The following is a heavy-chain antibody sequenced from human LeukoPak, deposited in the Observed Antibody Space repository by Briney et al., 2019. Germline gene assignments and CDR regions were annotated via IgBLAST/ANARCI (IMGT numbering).Heavy chain of an antibody. V-gene: IGHV3-53*01. Sequence: GGSLRLSCAASGFTVSSNYMSWVRQAPGKGLEWVSVIYSGGSTYYADSVKGRFTISRDNSKNTLYLQLNSLRAEDTAVYYCASEKNYGGSFDYWGQGTLVTVSS. CDR3: ASEKNYGGSFDY. CDR2: IYSGGST. J-gene: IGHJ4*02. D-gene: IGHD4-23*01. CDR1: GFTVSSNY.